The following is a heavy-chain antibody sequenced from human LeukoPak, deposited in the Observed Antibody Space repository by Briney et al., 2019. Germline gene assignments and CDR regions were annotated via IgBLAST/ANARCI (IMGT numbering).Heavy chain of an antibody. V-gene: IGHV1-3*01. D-gene: IGHD1-14*01. CDR2: INAGNGYT. J-gene: IGHJ4*02. CDR1: GYVFSDSA. Sequence: ASVKVSCKTSGYVFSDSAMHWVRQAPGQRLEWMGWINAGNGYTRYSQKFQGRVMFTADESTSTAYMELSSLRSEDTAVYYCARQLPGTWDFDYWGQGTLVTVSS. CDR3: ARQLPGTWDFDY.